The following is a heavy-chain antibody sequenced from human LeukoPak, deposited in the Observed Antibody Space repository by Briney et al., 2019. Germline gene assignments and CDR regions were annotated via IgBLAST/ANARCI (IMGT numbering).Heavy chain of an antibody. CDR2: IYYSGST. CDR1: GGSISSGGYY. CDR3: ARGGSSSWLYFDY. V-gene: IGHV4-31*03. J-gene: IGHJ4*02. Sequence: RTSETLSLTCTVSGGSISSGGYYWSWLRQHPGKGLEWIGYIYYSGSTYYNPSLKSRVTISVDTSKNQFSLKLSSVTAADTAVYYCARGGSSSWLYFDYWGQGTLVTVSS. D-gene: IGHD6-13*01.